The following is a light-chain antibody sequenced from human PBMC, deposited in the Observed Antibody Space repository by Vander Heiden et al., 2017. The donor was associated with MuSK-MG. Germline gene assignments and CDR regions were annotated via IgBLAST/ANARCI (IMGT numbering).Light chain of an antibody. CDR3: QQLNSYPHT. V-gene: IGKV1-9*01. CDR2: AAS. CDR1: HGISIY. J-gene: IGKJ2*01. Sequence: DIQLTQSPSFLSASVGDRVTITCRASHGISIYLAWYQQKPGKAPKLLIHAASTLQSGVPPRFSGSGSGTEFTLTIGSLQPEDFATYYCQQLNSYPHTFGQGTKLEIK.